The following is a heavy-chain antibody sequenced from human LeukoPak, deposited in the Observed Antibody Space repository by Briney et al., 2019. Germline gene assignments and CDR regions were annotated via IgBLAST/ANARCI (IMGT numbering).Heavy chain of an antibody. D-gene: IGHD5/OR15-5a*01. J-gene: IGHJ6*03. CDR3: ARDWGVDDQSSYYYYYMDV. CDR1: GYTFTGYY. V-gene: IGHV1-2*02. Sequence: GASVKVSCKASGYTFTGYYMHWVRQAPGQGLEWMGWINPNSGGTNYAQKFQGRVTMTRDTSISTAYMELSRLRSDDTAVYYCARDWGVDDQSSYYYYYMDVWGKGTTVTISS. CDR2: INPNSGGT.